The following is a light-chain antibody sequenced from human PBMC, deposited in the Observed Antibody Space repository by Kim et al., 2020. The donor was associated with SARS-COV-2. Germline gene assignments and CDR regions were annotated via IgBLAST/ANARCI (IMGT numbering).Light chain of an antibody. CDR2: HVS. Sequence: SITISCTGTSRDVGGYNNVSWYQQHPGKAPKLMIFHVSQRPSGVSNRFSGSKSANTASLTISGLQAEDEADYYCSSYTSSSTWVFGGGTQLTVL. V-gene: IGLV2-14*03. CDR3: SSYTSSSTWV. J-gene: IGLJ3*02. CDR1: SRDVGGYNN.